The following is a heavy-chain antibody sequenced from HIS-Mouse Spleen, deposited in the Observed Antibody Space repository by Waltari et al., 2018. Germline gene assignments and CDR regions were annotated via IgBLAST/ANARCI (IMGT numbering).Heavy chain of an antibody. Sequence: QVQLQESGPGLGKPSETLSLTCTVSGGSISSYYWSWIRQPPGKGLEWIGYIYYSGSANYNPSLKSRVTISVDTSKNQFSLKLSSVTAADTAVYYCARGDNWNYVAFDIWGQGTMVTVSS. D-gene: IGHD1-7*01. J-gene: IGHJ3*02. V-gene: IGHV4-59*01. CDR1: GGSISSYY. CDR3: ARGDNWNYVAFDI. CDR2: IYYSGSA.